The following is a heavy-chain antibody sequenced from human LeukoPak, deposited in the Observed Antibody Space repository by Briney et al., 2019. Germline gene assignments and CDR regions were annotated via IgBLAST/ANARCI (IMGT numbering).Heavy chain of an antibody. CDR3: ARSLHYYDNSGLFIQY. CDR1: GYTFTRYG. CDR2: ISSNNGNT. D-gene: IGHD3-22*01. Sequence: RASVKVSCKASGYTFTRYGFSWVRQAPGQGLKWMGWISSNNGNTKYAQKLQGRVTMTADTTTSTAYMELRSPRSDDTAVYYCARSLHYYDNSGLFIQYWGQGTLVTVSS. J-gene: IGHJ1*01. V-gene: IGHV1-18*01.